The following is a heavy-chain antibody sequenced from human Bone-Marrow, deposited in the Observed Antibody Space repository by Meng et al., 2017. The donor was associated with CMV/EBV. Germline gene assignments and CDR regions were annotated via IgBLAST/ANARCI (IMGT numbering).Heavy chain of an antibody. J-gene: IGHJ4*02. CDR1: GYTFTGYY. CDR3: ARWGYCSGGSCLDY. D-gene: IGHD2-15*01. Sequence: ASVKVSCKASGYTFTGYYMHCVRQAPRQGLEWMGWINPNSGGTNSAQKFQGRVTITADKSTSTAYMELSSLRSEDTAVYYCARWGYCSGGSCLDYWGQGTLVTVSS. CDR2: INPNSGGT. V-gene: IGHV1-2*02.